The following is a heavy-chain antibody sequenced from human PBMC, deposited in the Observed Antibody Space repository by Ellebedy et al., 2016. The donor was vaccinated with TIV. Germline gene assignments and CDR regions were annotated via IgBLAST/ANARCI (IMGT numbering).Heavy chain of an antibody. CDR3: ARDSGGSGYDSLDY. Sequence: GESLKISCAASGFTFSSYAMSWVRQAPGKGLEWVSSISSSSSYIYYADSVKGRFTISRDNAKNSLYLQMNSLRAEDTAVYYCARDSGGSGYDSLDYWGQGTLVTVSS. J-gene: IGHJ4*02. V-gene: IGHV3-21*01. CDR1: GFTFSSYA. D-gene: IGHD5-12*01. CDR2: ISSSSSYI.